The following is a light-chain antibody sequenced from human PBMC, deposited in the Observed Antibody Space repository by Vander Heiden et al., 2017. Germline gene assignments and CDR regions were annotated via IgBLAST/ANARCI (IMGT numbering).Light chain of an antibody. J-gene: IGLJ1*01. CDR3: QVWDRTSDPSYV. CDR1: NLGNKA. V-gene: IGLV3-21*01. CDR2: YDD. Sequence: SYVLTQPPSVSVAPGQTARISCGGDNLGNKAVHWYQQKPGQAPLLVIYYDDDRPSGIPERFSGSNSGNTATLTISRVEAGDEADYFCQVWDRTSDPSYVSGAGTKVTVL.